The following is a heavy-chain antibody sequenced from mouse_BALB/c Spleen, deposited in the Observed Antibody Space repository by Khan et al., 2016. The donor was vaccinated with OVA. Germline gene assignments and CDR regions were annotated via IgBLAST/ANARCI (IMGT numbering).Heavy chain of an antibody. CDR2: IYTYSGEL. D-gene: IGHD1-1*01. CDR1: GYTFTNYG. CDR3: ARGSSRAMNY. J-gene: IGHJ4*01. V-gene: IGHV9-3-1*01. Sequence: QIQLVQSGPELKKPGETVKISCKASGYTFTNYGMNWVKQASGKGLKWMGWIYTYSGELTYADDFKGWLAFSLESSASTAYLQINNLTKEDTATYFCARGSSRAMNYWGQETSDTVSS.